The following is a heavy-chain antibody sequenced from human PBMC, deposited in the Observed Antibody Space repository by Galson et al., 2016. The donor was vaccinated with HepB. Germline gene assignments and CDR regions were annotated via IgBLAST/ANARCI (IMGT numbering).Heavy chain of an antibody. Sequence: SLRLSCAAFGFPFSNAYMTWVRQAPGKGLEWVGRIKTKNAGGTSDLAAPVKGRSSISRDDSKNTLYLQMDSLRAEDAALYYCTALFMVETASRGYWGQGTLVTVSS. CDR2: IKTKNAGGTS. D-gene: IGHD2-21*02. J-gene: IGHJ4*02. CDR1: GFPFSNAY. V-gene: IGHV3-15*01. CDR3: TALFMVETASRGY.